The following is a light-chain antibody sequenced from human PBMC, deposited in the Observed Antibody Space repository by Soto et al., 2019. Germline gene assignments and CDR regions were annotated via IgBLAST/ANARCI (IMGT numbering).Light chain of an antibody. Sequence: QSALTQPASVSGSPGQSITISCTGTSSDVGNYNLVSWYQQHPGKAPKLMIYEGSKRPSGVSNRFSGSKSGNTASLTISGLQAEDEADYHCCSYAGSSTFVFGTGTKVTV. CDR2: EGS. CDR3: CSYAGSSTFV. J-gene: IGLJ1*01. V-gene: IGLV2-23*03. CDR1: SSDVGNYNL.